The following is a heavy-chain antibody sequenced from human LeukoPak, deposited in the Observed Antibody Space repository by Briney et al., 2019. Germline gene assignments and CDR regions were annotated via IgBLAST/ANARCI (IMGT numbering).Heavy chain of an antibody. J-gene: IGHJ3*02. D-gene: IGHD3-22*01. CDR2: MNPNSGNT. Sequence: VASVKVSCKASGYTFTSYDINWVRQATGQGLEWMGWMNPNSGNTGYAQKFQGRVTMTRNTSISTAYMELSSLRSEDTAVYYCARGDYYDSSASVDAFDIWGQGTMVTVSS. V-gene: IGHV1-8*01. CDR1: GYTFTSYD. CDR3: ARGDYYDSSASVDAFDI.